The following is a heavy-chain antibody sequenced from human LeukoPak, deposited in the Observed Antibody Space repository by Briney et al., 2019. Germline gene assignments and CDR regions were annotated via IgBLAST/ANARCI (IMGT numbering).Heavy chain of an antibody. D-gene: IGHD2-15*01. CDR2: ISSSGSAI. J-gene: IGHJ6*02. V-gene: IGHV3-11*04. CDR1: GFTFSDYY. Sequence: PGGSLRLSCAASGFTFSDYYMSWIRQAPGKGLEWVSYISSSGSAIYYADSVKGRFTISRDNAKSSLYLQMNSLRAEDTAVYYCAREMGYCSGGSCYQAYYYYGMDVWGQGTTVTVSS. CDR3: AREMGYCSGGSCYQAYYYYGMDV.